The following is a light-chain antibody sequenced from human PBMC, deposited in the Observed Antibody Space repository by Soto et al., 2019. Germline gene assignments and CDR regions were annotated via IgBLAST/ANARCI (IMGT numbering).Light chain of an antibody. Sequence: EIVLTRSPATLSLSPGERATLSCRASQSVSSYLAWYQQKPGQAPRLLIYDASNRATGIPARFSGSGSGTDFTLTISSLEPEDFAVYYCQQRSNWPSNTFGQGTKLEIK. CDR1: QSVSSY. CDR2: DAS. J-gene: IGKJ2*01. CDR3: QQRSNWPSNT. V-gene: IGKV3-11*01.